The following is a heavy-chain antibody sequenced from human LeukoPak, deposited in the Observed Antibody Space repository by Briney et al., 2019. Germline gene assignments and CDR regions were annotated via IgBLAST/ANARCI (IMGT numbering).Heavy chain of an antibody. CDR2: ISAYNGNT. J-gene: IGHJ4*02. D-gene: IGHD2-2*01. Sequence: ASVKVSCKASGYTFTSYGISWVRQAPGQGLEWMGWISAYNGNTNYAQKLQGRVTMTTDTSTSTAYMELRSLRSDDTAVYYCARDTPTLVVPAAMPSDYWGQGTLVTVSS. V-gene: IGHV1-18*01. CDR1: GYTFTSYG. CDR3: ARDTPTLVVPAAMPSDY.